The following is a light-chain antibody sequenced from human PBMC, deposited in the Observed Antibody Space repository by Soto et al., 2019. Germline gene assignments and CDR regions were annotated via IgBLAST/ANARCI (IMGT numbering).Light chain of an antibody. Sequence: EIVLTQSPGTLSLSPGQRATLSCRASQSVSSSYLAWYQQKPGQAPRLLIYGASSRATGIPDRFSGSGSETDFNLTISRLGPEDFAVYYCQQCGSSPPWTFGQGTKVEIK. CDR1: QSVSSSY. V-gene: IGKV3-20*01. CDR2: GAS. CDR3: QQCGSSPPWT. J-gene: IGKJ1*01.